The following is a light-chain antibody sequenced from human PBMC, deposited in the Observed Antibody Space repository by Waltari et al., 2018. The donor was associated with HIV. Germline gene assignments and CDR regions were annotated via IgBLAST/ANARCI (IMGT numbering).Light chain of an antibody. J-gene: IGLJ1*01. Sequence: QSALTQPRSVSGSPGQSVTLSCTGTSSDVGGYNYVPWYQQHPGKAPKLMIYDVSKRPSGVPDRFSGSKSGNTASLTISGLQAEDEADYYCCSYAGSYTVYVFGTGTKVTVL. CDR1: SSDVGGYNY. CDR3: CSYAGSYTVYV. V-gene: IGLV2-11*01. CDR2: DVS.